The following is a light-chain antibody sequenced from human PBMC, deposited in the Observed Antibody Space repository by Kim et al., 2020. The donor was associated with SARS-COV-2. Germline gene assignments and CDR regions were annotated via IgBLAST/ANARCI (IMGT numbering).Light chain of an antibody. J-gene: IGKJ3*01. CDR2: EVS. V-gene: IGKV2D-29*02. Sequence: PASISCKSSQSLLHTDRKTYLYWYLQKPGQSPQLLIYEVSNRLSGVPDRFSGSGSGTDFTLKISRVEAEDVGVYYCMQSIQLPPTFGPGTKVDIK. CDR1: QSLLHTDRKTY. CDR3: MQSIQLPPT.